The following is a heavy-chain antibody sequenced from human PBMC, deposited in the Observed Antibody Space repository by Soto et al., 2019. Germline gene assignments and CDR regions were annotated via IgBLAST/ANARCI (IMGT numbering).Heavy chain of an antibody. V-gene: IGHV3-30-3*01. J-gene: IGHJ4*02. Sequence: SGFTFSSYAMHWVRQAPGKGLEWVAVISYDGSNKYYADSVKGRFTISRDNSKNTLYLQMNSLRAEDTAVYYCARDRQYTSSWLDYWGQGTLVTVSS. D-gene: IGHD6-13*01. CDR1: GFTFSSYA. CDR2: ISYDGSNK. CDR3: ARDRQYTSSWLDY.